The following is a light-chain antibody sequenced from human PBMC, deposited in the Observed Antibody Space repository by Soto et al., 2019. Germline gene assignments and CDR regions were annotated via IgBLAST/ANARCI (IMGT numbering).Light chain of an antibody. CDR2: SAS. J-gene: IGKJ1*01. CDR3: QQYGSSPWT. Sequence: EIVLTPSPGTLSLSPVERGTLSCRASQNLGTLYLAWFQQKSGQAPRLLIYSASRRATGIPDRFTGSGSGTDFTLTINRVEPEDFAVYFCQQYGSSPWTFGQGTKVDIK. V-gene: IGKV3-20*01. CDR1: QNLGTLY.